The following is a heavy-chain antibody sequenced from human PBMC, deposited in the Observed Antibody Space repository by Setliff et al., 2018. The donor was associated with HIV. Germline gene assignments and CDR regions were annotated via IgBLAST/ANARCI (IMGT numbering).Heavy chain of an antibody. J-gene: IGHJ5*02. CDR3: VRNHEWALGT. V-gene: IGHV4-4*02. CDR2: VCPRGGI. Sequence: SETLSLTCAVSGDSINTPHCWSWVRQSLEKGLEWIGEVCPRGGINYNPFLCSRASISMDKPRNYFSLEMASMTAADTAVYLCVRNHEWALGTWGQGLLVTVSS. CDR1: GDSINTPHC. D-gene: IGHD1-26*01.